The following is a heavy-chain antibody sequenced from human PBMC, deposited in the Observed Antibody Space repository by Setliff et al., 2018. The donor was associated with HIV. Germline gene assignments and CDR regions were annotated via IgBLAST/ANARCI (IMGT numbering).Heavy chain of an antibody. CDR2: INHSGST. Sequence: PSETLSLTCAVYGGSFSDHYWSWIRQPPGKGLEWIGEINHSGSTNYNSSLKSRVTISVDPSKNQFSLKLSSVTAADTAVYYCARVSYDYASYYMDVWGKGTTVTVSS. D-gene: IGHD3-16*01. CDR3: ARVSYDYASYYMDV. J-gene: IGHJ6*03. V-gene: IGHV4-34*01. CDR1: GGSFSDHY.